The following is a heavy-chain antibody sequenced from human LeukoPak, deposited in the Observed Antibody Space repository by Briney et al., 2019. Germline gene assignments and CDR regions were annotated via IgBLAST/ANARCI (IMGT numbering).Heavy chain of an antibody. J-gene: IGHJ4*02. CDR1: GYTFTGYY. CDR2: INPNSGGT. Sequence: ASVKVSCKASGYTFTGYYMHWVRQAPGQGLEWMGRINPNSGGTNYAHKFQGTVTMTRDTSISTAYMELSRLGSDDTAVYYCGRDPSYGDYGDYWGQGTLVTVSS. V-gene: IGHV1-2*06. D-gene: IGHD4-17*01. CDR3: GRDPSYGDYGDY.